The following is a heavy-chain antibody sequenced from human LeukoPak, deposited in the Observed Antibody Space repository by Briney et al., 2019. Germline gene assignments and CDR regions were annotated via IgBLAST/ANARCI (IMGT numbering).Heavy chain of an antibody. D-gene: IGHD2-2*01. CDR2: IKQDVSEK. V-gene: IGHV3-7*01. J-gene: IGHJ4*02. CDR1: GFTFSSYW. Sequence: GGSLRLSCAASGFTFSSYWMSWVRQAPGKGLEWVANIKQDVSEKYYVYSVRGRFTISRDNAKNSMYMQMNSLRAEDTAVYYCARVRGYCSCTNCYFDYWGQGTLVTVSS. CDR3: ARVRGYCSCTNCYFDY.